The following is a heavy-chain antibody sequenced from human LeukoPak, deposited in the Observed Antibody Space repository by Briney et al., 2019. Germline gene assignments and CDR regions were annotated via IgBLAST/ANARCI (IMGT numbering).Heavy chain of an antibody. D-gene: IGHD3-10*01. Sequence: SETLSLSCTVSGGSFSSYYWTWIRQPPGKGLEWIGYIYYSGSTNYNPSLKSRVTISVDTSKIHFSLKLSSVTAADTAVYYCARESLWFGELLSNPSYYFDYWGQGTLVTVSS. CDR2: IYYSGST. V-gene: IGHV4-59*12. J-gene: IGHJ4*02. CDR1: GGSFSSYY. CDR3: ARESLWFGELLSNPSYYFDY.